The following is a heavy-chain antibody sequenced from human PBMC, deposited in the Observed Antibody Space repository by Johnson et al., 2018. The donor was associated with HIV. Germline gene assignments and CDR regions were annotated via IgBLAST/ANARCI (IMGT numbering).Heavy chain of an antibody. D-gene: IGHD1-1*01. CDR2: IRYDATEK. Sequence: QVQLVESGGGVVQPGGSLRLSCAASGFIFSSYGMHWARQAPGKGLEWVAFIRYDATEKYYADSVKGRFTISRDNSKSTLFLHMNTLRVEDTAVYYCATPTGSDAFDVWGQGTLVTVSS. J-gene: IGHJ3*01. CDR1: GFIFSSYG. V-gene: IGHV3-30*02. CDR3: ATPTGSDAFDV.